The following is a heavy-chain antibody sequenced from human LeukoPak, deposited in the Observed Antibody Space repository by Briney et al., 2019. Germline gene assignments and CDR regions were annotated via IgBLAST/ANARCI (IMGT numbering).Heavy chain of an antibody. V-gene: IGHV3-9*01. CDR1: GFTCDDYA. CDR2: ISWNSGSI. CDR3: ARPSGPAAFDI. Sequence: PGGSLRLSCAASGFTCDDYAMHWVRQAPGKGLEWVSGISWNSGSIGYADSVKGRFTNSRGNAKNSLYLQMNSLRAEDTAVYYCARPSGPAAFDIWGQGTMVTVSS. J-gene: IGHJ3*02.